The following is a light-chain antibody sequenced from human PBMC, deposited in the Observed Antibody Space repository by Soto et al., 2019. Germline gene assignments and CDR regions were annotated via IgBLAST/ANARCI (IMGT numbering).Light chain of an antibody. CDR2: AAS. CDR3: QPSYSNFT. CDR1: QSISSY. J-gene: IGKJ3*01. V-gene: IGKV1-39*01. Sequence: DIQMTQSPSSLSASVGDRVTITCRASQSISSYLNWYQQKPGKAPKLLIYAASSLQSGVPSRFSGSGSGTDFTLTISSLQPEDFATYYCQPSYSNFTFGPGTKVDIK.